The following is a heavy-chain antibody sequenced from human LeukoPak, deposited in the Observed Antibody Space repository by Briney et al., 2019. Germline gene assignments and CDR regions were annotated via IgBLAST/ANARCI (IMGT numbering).Heavy chain of an antibody. Sequence: SETLSLTCTVSGGSISSYYWSWIRQPPGKGLEWIGSIYYSGSTYYNPSLKSRVTISVDTSKNQFSLKLSSVTAADTAVYYRARLTSGVRGVISDYFDYWGQGTLVTVSS. CDR1: GGSISSYY. CDR3: ARLTSGVRGVISDYFDY. J-gene: IGHJ4*02. V-gene: IGHV4-39*01. CDR2: IYYSGST. D-gene: IGHD3-10*01.